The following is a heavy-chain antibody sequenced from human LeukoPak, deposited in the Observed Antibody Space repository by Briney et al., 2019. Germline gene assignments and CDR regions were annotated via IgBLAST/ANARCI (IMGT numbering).Heavy chain of an antibody. CDR3: ARDVHGDYGSGWFDP. V-gene: IGHV1-69*05. J-gene: IGHJ5*02. CDR1: GGTFNNSA. D-gene: IGHD4-17*01. Sequence: SVKVSCKTAGGTFNNSAISWVRQAPGQGLEWLGGIMPLFGTAGYAQKFQGRVTITKDESTRTVYLELTSLTSDDTAVYYCARDVHGDYGSGWFDPWGQGTLVSVSS. CDR2: IMPLFGTA.